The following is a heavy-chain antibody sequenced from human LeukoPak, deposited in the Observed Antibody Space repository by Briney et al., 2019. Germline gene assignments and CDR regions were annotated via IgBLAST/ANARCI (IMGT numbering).Heavy chain of an antibody. D-gene: IGHD2-15*01. CDR3: ARGDCSGGSCYLDY. Sequence: PGGSLRLSCAASGFXFNTYWLHWVRQAPGKGLVWVSRINTDGSSTNYADSVKGRFTISRDNAKNTLYLQMNSLRPEDTAVYYCARGDCSGGSCYLDYWGQGTLVTVSS. V-gene: IGHV3-74*01. CDR1: GFXFNTYW. J-gene: IGHJ4*02. CDR2: INTDGSST.